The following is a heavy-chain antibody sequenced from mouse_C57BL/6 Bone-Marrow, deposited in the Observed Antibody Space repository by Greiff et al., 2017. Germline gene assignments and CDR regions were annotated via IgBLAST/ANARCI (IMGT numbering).Heavy chain of an antibody. Sequence: EVQLQQSGPVLVKPGASVKMSCKASGFTFTDYYMNWVKQSNGKSLAWIGVINPYNGGTSYNQKLKGKATLPVDKSSSTAYMELNSLTSENSAVSYCARNGSRLYYFDYCGQGTTLTVSS. V-gene: IGHV1-19*01. CDR3: ARNGSRLYYFDY. CDR2: INPYNGGT. J-gene: IGHJ2*01. CDR1: GFTFTDYY. D-gene: IGHD1-1*01.